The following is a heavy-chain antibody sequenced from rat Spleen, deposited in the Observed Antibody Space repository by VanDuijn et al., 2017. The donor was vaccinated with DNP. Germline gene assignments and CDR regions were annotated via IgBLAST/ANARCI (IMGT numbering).Heavy chain of an antibody. Sequence: EVQLVESGGGLVQPGRSLKLSCAASGFTFSNYGMAWVRQAPTKGLEWVASITNSGGSTYYRDSVKGRITISRDNAKSTLYLQMDSLRSEDTATYYCARDNYGTYGAMDAWGQGTSVTVSS. J-gene: IGHJ4*01. V-gene: IGHV5S13*01. CDR3: ARDNYGTYGAMDA. D-gene: IGHD1-3*01. CDR2: ITNSGGST. CDR1: GFTFSNYG.